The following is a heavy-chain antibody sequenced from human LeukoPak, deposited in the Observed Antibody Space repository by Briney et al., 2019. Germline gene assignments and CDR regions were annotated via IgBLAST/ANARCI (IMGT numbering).Heavy chain of an antibody. CDR1: GGTFSSYA. CDR2: IIPIFGTA. J-gene: IGHJ5*02. CDR3: AAVTHPGWFDP. D-gene: IGHD2-21*02. Sequence: SVKVSCKASGGTFSSYAISWVRQAPGQGLEWMGRIIPIFGTANYAQKFQGRVTITTDESTSTAYMELNSLRSEDTAVYYCAAVTHPGWFDPWGQGTLVTVSS. V-gene: IGHV1-69*05.